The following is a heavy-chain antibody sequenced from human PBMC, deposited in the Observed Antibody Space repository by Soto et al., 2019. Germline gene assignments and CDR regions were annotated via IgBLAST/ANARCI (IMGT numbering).Heavy chain of an antibody. V-gene: IGHV3-33*01. Sequence: GGSLRLSCAASGFTFSSYGMHWVRQAPGKGLEWVAVIWYDGSNKYYADSVKGRFTISRDNSKNTLYLQMNSLRAEDTAVYYCARGGPRFGGVIATIFDYWGQGTLVTVSS. D-gene: IGHD3-16*02. CDR2: IWYDGSNK. CDR1: GFTFSSYG. CDR3: ARGGPRFGGVIATIFDY. J-gene: IGHJ4*02.